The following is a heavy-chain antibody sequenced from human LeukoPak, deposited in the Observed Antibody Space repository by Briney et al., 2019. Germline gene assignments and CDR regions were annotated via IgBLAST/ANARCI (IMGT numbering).Heavy chain of an antibody. CDR3: ARTIAAAGTWRNYYYYYYMDV. Sequence: ASVKVSCKASGYTFTSYDINWVRQATGQGLEWMGWMNPNSGNTGYAQKFQGRVTMTRNTSISTAYMELSSLRSEDTAVYYCARTIAAAGTWRNYYYYYYMDVWGKGTTVTVSS. D-gene: IGHD6-13*01. V-gene: IGHV1-8*01. CDR2: MNPNSGNT. CDR1: GYTFTSYD. J-gene: IGHJ6*03.